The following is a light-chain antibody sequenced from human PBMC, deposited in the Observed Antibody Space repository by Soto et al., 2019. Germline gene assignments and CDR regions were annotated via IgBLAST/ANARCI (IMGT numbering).Light chain of an antibody. CDR1: SGDVGGYNY. Sequence: SVLPQPPSASGSPGQSVAISCTGTSGDVGGYNYVSWYQQHPGKAPKLMIYEVNKRPSGVPDRFSGSKSGNTASLTVSGLQAEDEADYYCSSYAGSSNVFGTGTKVTVL. V-gene: IGLV2-8*01. CDR3: SSYAGSSNV. J-gene: IGLJ1*01. CDR2: EVN.